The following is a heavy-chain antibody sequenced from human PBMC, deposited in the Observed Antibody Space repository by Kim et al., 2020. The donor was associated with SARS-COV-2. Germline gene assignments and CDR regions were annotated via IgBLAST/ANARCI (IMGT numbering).Heavy chain of an antibody. CDR1: GGSISSGGYS. CDR2: IYHSGST. V-gene: IGHV4-30-2*01. J-gene: IGHJ6*02. Sequence: SETLSLTCAVSGGSISSGGYSWSWIRQPPGKGLEWIGYIYHSGSTYYNPSLKSRVTISVDRSKNQFSLKLSSVTAADTAVYYCARVYTAMGPAGDYYYYGMDVWGQGTTVTVSS. CDR3: ARVYTAMGPAGDYYYYGMDV. D-gene: IGHD5-18*01.